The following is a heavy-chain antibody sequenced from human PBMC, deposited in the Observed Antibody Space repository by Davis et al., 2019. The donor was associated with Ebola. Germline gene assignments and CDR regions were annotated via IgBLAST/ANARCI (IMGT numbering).Heavy chain of an antibody. V-gene: IGHV3-23*01. CDR3: AKDVAIFEVDLRGMEMCYMDV. Sequence: PRGSMRPSCVASGFTFSSYGTSWVRQAPGKGLEWVAIISGSGGSTHYVDSVKGRFTISRDHSKNPLYLQMNSLRSEDTAVYYCAKDVAIFEVDLRGMEMCYMDVWGKGTTVTVSS. CDR2: ISGSGGST. D-gene: IGHD3-3*02. CDR1: GFTFSSYG. J-gene: IGHJ6*03.